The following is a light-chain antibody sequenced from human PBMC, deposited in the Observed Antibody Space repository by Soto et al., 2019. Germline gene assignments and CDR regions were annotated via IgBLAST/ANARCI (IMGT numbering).Light chain of an antibody. CDR1: QSVSSTY. CDR3: QQYLSLPIT. V-gene: IGKV3-20*01. Sequence: EIVLTQSPGTLSLSPGERATLSCRASQSVSSTYLAWYQQKPGQAPRVLIFGASSRATGVPDRFSGSGSGTDFTLTISRVEPEDFAVYYCQQYLSLPITFGQGTRLEIK. CDR2: GAS. J-gene: IGKJ5*01.